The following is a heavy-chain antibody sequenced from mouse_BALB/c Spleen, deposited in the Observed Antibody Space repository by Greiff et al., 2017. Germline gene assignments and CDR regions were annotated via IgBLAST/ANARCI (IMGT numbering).Heavy chain of an antibody. Sequence: EVKLMESGAELVRSGASVKLSCTASGFNIKDYYMHWVKQRPEQGLEWIGWIDPENGDTEYAPKFQGKATMTADTSSNTAYLQLSSLTSEDTAVYYCNADGSSYEDYWGQGTTLTVSS. CDR2: IDPENGDT. J-gene: IGHJ2*01. CDR3: NADGSSYEDY. CDR1: GFNIKDYY. V-gene: IGHV14-4*02. D-gene: IGHD1-1*01.